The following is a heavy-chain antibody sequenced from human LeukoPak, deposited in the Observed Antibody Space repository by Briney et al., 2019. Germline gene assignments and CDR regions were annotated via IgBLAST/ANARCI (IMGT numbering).Heavy chain of an antibody. CDR1: GYISTAFA. V-gene: IGHV7-4-1*02. J-gene: IGHJ5*02. CDR3: AREGWFDP. CDR2: INTNTGNP. Sequence: GASVKVSCKASGYISTAFAINWVRQAPGQGLEWMGWINTNTGNPTYAQGFTGRFVFSLDTSVSTAYLQISSLKADDTAVYYCAREGWFDPWGQGTLVTVSS.